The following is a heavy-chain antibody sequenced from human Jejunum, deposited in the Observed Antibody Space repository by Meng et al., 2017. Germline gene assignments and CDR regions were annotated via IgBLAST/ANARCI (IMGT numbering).Heavy chain of an antibody. D-gene: IGHD3-3*01. Sequence: PLVASGGGVVQPGRSLRLSCAASGFTFSSYAMHWVRQAPGKGLEWLAVISDDGNRQYYPDSVKGRLTISRDNSRNTLFVQMNSLSAEDTAVYYCAKDGGIGFTDFDYWGQGTLVTVSS. CDR1: GFTFSSYA. J-gene: IGHJ4*02. V-gene: IGHV3-30*01. CDR2: ISDDGNRQ. CDR3: AKDGGIGFTDFDY.